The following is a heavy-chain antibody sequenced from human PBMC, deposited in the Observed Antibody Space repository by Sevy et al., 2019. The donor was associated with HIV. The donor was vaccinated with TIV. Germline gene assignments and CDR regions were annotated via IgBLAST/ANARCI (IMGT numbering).Heavy chain of an antibody. CDR2: LSLGCGTI. CDR3: AGEGCTRPHDY. J-gene: IGHJ4*02. CDR1: GFAFYDYS. Sequence: GGSLRLSCAASGFAFYDYSMSWIRQAPGKGLEWVATLSLGCGTINYADSVKGRFTISRDNSKNSFYLQMDTLRVEDTALYYCAGEGCTRPHDYWGQGTRVTVSS. V-gene: IGHV3-23*01. D-gene: IGHD2-8*01.